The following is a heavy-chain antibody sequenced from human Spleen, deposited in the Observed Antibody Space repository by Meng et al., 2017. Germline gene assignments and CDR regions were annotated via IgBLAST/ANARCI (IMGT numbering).Heavy chain of an antibody. Sequence: SGPTLVKPTQTLTLTCTFSGFSLSTPGMGVGWIRQPPGKALEWLAPIWWDDTNRFSPSLESRLSISKDTSKNLVVLTMTNMDPVDTATYYCAHKTAGRDSGGYGRNWFDPWGQGTLVTVSS. CDR2: IWWDDTN. V-gene: IGHV2-5*02. J-gene: IGHJ5*02. CDR3: AHKTAGRDSGGYGRNWFDP. D-gene: IGHD4-17*01. CDR1: GFSLSTPGMG.